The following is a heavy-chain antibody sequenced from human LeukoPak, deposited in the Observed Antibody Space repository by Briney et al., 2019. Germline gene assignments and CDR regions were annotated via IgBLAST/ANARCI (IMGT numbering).Heavy chain of an antibody. D-gene: IGHD1-26*01. CDR2: ISSSGSTK. J-gene: IGHJ4*02. CDR3: AKAKVYWAIYYFDY. CDR1: GFTFSSYE. V-gene: IGHV3-48*03. Sequence: PGGSLRLSCAASGFTFSSYEMNWVRQAPGKGLEWVSYISSSGSTKYYADSVKGRITISRDNAKKSMYLQMNSLRAEDTAVYYCAKAKVYWAIYYFDYWGQGTLVTVSS.